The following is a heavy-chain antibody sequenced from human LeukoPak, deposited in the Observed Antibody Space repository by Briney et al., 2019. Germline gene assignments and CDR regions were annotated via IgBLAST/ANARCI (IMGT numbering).Heavy chain of an antibody. D-gene: IGHD3-3*01. J-gene: IGHJ5*02. V-gene: IGHV1-46*01. CDR2: INPSGGST. Sequence: ASVKVSCKASGYTFTSYYMHWARQAPGQGLEWMGIINPSGGSTSYAQKFQGRVTMTRDMSTSTVYMELSSLRSVDTAVYYCAREWREDWFDPWGQGTLVTVSS. CDR1: GYTFTSYY. CDR3: AREWREDWFDP.